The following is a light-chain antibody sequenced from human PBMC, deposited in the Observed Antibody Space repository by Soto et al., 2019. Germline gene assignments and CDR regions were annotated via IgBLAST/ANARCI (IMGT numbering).Light chain of an antibody. J-gene: IGKJ2*01. CDR3: QQYNNWPPYT. Sequence: EVVMTQSPATLSVSPGERGTLSCRASQSVGRNLAWYQQKPGQAPRLLIYGASTRATGIPARCSGSGSGTEFTLTISSLQSEDFAVYYCQQYNNWPPYTFGQGTKVDIK. CDR1: QSVGRN. CDR2: GAS. V-gene: IGKV3-15*01.